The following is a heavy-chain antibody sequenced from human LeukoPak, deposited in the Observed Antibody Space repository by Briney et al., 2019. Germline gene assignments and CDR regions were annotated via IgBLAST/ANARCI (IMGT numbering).Heavy chain of an antibody. CDR2: IYYSGST. J-gene: IGHJ4*02. D-gene: IGHD3-10*01. CDR1: GGSISSSSYY. CDR3: ARIDYYGSGSY. Sequence: SETLSLTCTVSGGSISSSSYYWGWIRQPPGKGLEWIGSIYYSGSTYYNPSLKSRVTISVDTSKNQFSLKLSSVTAADTAVYYCARIDYYGSGSYWGQGTLVTVSS. V-gene: IGHV4-39*01.